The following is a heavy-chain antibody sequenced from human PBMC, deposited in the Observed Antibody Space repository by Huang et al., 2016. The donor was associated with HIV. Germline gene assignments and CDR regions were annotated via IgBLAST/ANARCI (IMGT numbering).Heavy chain of an antibody. J-gene: IGHJ6*02. V-gene: IGHV4-34*02. D-gene: IGHD3-3*01. Sequence: QMQLQQRGAGLLKPSETLSLTCGVSGGSFTGNYLTWIRQAPGTGLEWIGEVNDSGATNYNPSLNVRVTISLDKSNRELSLNLRSVTAADTAVYYCARQWTILEWLLGLDVWGQGTTVIVSS. CDR1: GGSFTGNY. CDR2: VNDSGAT. CDR3: ARQWTILEWLLGLDV.